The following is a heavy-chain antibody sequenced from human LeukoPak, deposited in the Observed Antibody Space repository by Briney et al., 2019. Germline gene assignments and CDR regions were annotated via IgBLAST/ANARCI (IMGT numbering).Heavy chain of an antibody. CDR2: IYHSGST. D-gene: IGHD2-2*02. J-gene: IGHJ4*02. V-gene: IGHV4-30-2*01. CDR1: GGSISSGGYY. Sequence: SQTLSLTCTVSGGSISSGGYYWSWIRQPPGKGLEWIGYIYHSGSTYYNPSLKSRVTISVDRSKNQFSLKLSSVTAADTAVYYCARDPLGYCSSTSCYTNYWGQGTLVTVSS. CDR3: ARDPLGYCSSTSCYTNY.